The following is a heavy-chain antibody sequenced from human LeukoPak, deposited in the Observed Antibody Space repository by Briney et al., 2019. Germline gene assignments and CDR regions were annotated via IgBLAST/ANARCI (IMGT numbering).Heavy chain of an antibody. CDR2: IYYSGST. J-gene: IGHJ4*02. Sequence: SETLSLTCTVSGGSISSSSYYWGWIRQPPGKGLEWIGSIYYSGSTYYNPSLKSRVTISVDTSKNQFSLKLSSVTAADTAVYYCARGEDCSSTSCYTHLDYWGQGTLVTVSS. CDR3: ARGEDCSSTSCYTHLDY. CDR1: GGSISSSSYY. D-gene: IGHD2-2*02. V-gene: IGHV4-39*01.